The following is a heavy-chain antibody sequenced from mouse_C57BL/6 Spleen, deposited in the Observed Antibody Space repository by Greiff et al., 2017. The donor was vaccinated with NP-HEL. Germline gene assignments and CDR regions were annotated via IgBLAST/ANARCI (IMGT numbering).Heavy chain of an antibody. CDR1: GFSLTSYA. CDR2: IWTGGGT. CDR3: ARNSDSSGYYFDY. J-gene: IGHJ2*01. V-gene: IGHV2-9-1*01. D-gene: IGHD3-2*02. Sequence: VQGVESGPGLVAPSQSLSITCTVSGFSLTSYAISWVRQPPGKGLEWLGVIWTGGGTNYNSALKSRLSISKDNSKSQVFLKMNSLQTDDTARYYCARNSDSSGYYFDYWGQGTTLTVSS.